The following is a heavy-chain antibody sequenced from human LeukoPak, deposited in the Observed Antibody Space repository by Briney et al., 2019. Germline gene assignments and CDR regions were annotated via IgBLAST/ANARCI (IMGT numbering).Heavy chain of an antibody. CDR2: IYYSGST. D-gene: IGHD3-10*01. CDR3: ARHGALWFGELLDAFDI. V-gene: IGHV4-59*08. CDR1: GGSISSYY. J-gene: IGHJ3*02. Sequence: SETLSLTCTVSGGSISSYYWSWIRQPPGQGLEWIGYIYYSGSTNYNPSLKSRVTISVDTSKNQFSLKLSSVTAADTAVYYCARHGALWFGELLDAFDIWGQGTMVTVSS.